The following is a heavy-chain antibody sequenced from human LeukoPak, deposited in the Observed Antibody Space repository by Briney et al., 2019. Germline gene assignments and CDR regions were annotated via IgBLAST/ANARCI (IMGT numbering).Heavy chain of an antibody. V-gene: IGHV4-4*07. J-gene: IGHJ6*03. CDR2: IYTNGST. CDR1: GGSISSYY. D-gene: IGHD3-10*01. Sequence: SETLSLTCTVSGGSISSYYWSWIRQPAGKGLEWIGRIYTNGSTNYNPSLKSRVTMSVDTSKNQFSLKLSSVTAADTAVYYCARSGGPRFYYYYYMDVWGKGTTVTVSS. CDR3: ARSGGPRFYYYYYMDV.